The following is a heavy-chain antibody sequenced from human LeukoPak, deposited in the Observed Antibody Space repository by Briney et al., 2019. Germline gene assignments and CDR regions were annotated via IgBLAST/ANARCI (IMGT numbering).Heavy chain of an antibody. D-gene: IGHD6-13*01. Sequence: PSETLSLICAVYGGSFSGYYWSWIRQPPGKGLEWIGEINHSGSTNYNPSLKSRVTISVDTSKNQFSLKLSSVTAADTAVYYCARDIAAAGTSDFDYWGQGTLVTVSS. CDR2: INHSGST. J-gene: IGHJ4*02. CDR3: ARDIAAAGTSDFDY. V-gene: IGHV4-34*01. CDR1: GGSFSGYY.